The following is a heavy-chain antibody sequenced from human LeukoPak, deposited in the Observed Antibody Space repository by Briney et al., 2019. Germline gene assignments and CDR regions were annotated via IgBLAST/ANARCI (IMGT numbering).Heavy chain of an antibody. J-gene: IGHJ4*02. V-gene: IGHV1-2*02. D-gene: IGHD3-22*01. Sequence: ASVKVSCKASGHTFTGYYMHWVRQAPGQGLEWMGWINPNSGGTNYAQKFQGRVTMTRDTSISTAYMELSRLRSDDTAVYYCARVLAEYYYDSSGCFDYWGQGTLVTVSS. CDR3: ARVLAEYYYDSSGCFDY. CDR1: GHTFTGYY. CDR2: INPNSGGT.